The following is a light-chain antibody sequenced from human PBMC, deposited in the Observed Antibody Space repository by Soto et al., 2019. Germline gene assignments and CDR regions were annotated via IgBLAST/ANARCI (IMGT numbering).Light chain of an antibody. CDR3: SSYTSSSTLVV. CDR1: SSDVGGYNY. CDR2: DVS. J-gene: IGLJ2*01. V-gene: IGLV2-14*01. Sequence: QSVLTQPASVSGSPGQSITISCTGTSSDVGGYNYVSWYQQHPGKAPKLMIYDVSNRPSGVSNRFSGSKSGNTASLTIAGRQAEEEADYYCSSYTSSSTLVVFGGGTTVTVL.